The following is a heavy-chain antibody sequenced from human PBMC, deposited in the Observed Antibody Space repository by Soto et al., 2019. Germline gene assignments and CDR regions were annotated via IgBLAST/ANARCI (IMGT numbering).Heavy chain of an antibody. D-gene: IGHD3-22*01. J-gene: IGHJ4*02. V-gene: IGHV3-23*01. CDR3: ANVEYYDSSGYFDY. Sequence: GGSLRLSCAASGFTFSSYAMSWVRQAPGKGLEWVSAISGSGGSTYYADSVKGRFTISRDNSKNTLYLQMNSLRAEDTAVYYCANVEYYDSSGYFDYWGQGTLVTVSS. CDR2: ISGSGGST. CDR1: GFTFSSYA.